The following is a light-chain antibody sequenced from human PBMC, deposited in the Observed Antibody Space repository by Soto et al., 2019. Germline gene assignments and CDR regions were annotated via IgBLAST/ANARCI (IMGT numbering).Light chain of an antibody. CDR3: QSYDITLSGWV. V-gene: IGLV1-40*01. CDR1: SSNIGAGYD. Sequence: QSVLTQPPSVSGAPGQRVTISCTGISSNIGAGYDVHWYQQLPGTAPKLLIYGNSNRPSGVPDRFSGSKSGTSASLAITGLQAEDEADYYCQSYDITLSGWVFGGGTKLTVL. CDR2: GNS. J-gene: IGLJ3*02.